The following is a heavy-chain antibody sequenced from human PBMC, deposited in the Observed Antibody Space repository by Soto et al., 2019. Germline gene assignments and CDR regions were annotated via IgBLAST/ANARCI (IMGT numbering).Heavy chain of an antibody. CDR1: VFTFTSYA. D-gene: IGHD3-10*01. CDR3: AKLGPFRGVINPVAR. J-gene: IGHJ4*02. Sequence: PGGSMQLSCPASVFTFTSYAMSWVRQAPGKGLEWVSAISGSGGSTYYADSVKGRFTISRDNSTNTLYLQMNSLRAEDTAVYYCAKLGPFRGVINPVARWGQGTLVTVSS. CDR2: ISGSGGST. V-gene: IGHV3-23*01.